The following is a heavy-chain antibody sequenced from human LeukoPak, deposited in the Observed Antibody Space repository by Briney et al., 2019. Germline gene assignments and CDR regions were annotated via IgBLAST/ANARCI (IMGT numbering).Heavy chain of an antibody. V-gene: IGHV1-18*01. CDR1: GYTFTSYG. CDR2: ISAYNGNT. D-gene: IGHD3-22*01. CDR3: ARGLKYYYHSSGYNLGDY. J-gene: IGHJ4*02. Sequence: ASVKVSCKASGYTFTSYGISWVRQAPGQGLEWMGWISAYNGNTNYAQKLQGRVTMTTDTSTSTAYMELRSLRSDDTAVYYCARGLKYYYHSSGYNLGDYWGQGTLVTVSS.